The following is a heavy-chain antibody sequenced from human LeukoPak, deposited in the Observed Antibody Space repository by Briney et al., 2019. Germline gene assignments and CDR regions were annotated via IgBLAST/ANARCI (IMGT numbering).Heavy chain of an antibody. CDR1: GGSFSGYY. V-gene: IGHV4-34*01. Sequence: SETLSLACAVYGGSFSGYYWSWIRQPPGKGLEWIGEINHSGSTNYNPSLKSRVTISVDTSKNQFSLKLSSVTAADTAVYYCARDKRRTGYYTLVYFDYWGQGTLVTVSS. J-gene: IGHJ4*02. CDR2: INHSGST. CDR3: ARDKRRTGYYTLVYFDY. D-gene: IGHD3/OR15-3a*01.